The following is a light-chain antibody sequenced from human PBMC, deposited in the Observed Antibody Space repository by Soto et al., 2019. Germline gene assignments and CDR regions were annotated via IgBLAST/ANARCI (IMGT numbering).Light chain of an antibody. J-gene: IGKJ4*01. Sequence: EIVMTQSPATLSVSPGERATLSCRASQSVSSNLAWYQQKPGQAPSLLIYGASTSATGIPARFSDSESGTEFTLTISSLQSEDFAVYYCQQYNDWPLTFGGGTKVEIK. CDR3: QQYNDWPLT. CDR1: QSVSSN. V-gene: IGKV3-15*01. CDR2: GAS.